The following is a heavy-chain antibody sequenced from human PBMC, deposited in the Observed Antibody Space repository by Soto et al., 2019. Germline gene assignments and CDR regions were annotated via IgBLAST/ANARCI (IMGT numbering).Heavy chain of an antibody. CDR2: ISAGGGSR. CDR1: GFNFGSNA. J-gene: IGHJ4*02. V-gene: IGHV3-23*01. D-gene: IGHD3-10*02. Sequence: EVHLLESGGGLVQPGGSLRLSCSASGFNFGSNAMTWVRQAPGRGPEWVSAISAGGGSRDYGDSVKGRFTISREDSKNILCPQMDSLRADDTAVFYCAARPPHCSEGSPPDFLGRGTLVIVSS. CDR3: AARPPHCSEGSPPDF.